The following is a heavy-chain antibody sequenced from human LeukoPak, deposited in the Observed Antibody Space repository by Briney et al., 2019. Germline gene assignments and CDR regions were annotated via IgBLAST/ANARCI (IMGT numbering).Heavy chain of an antibody. Sequence: GRSLRLSCAASGFTFSSYAMHWVRQVSGKGLEWVAVISYDGNNKYYADSVKGRFTISRDNSKNTLYLQMNSLRAEDTAVYYCARGPSRVGYYYGMDVWGKGTTVTVSS. CDR3: ARGPSRVGYYYGMDV. CDR1: GFTFSSYA. CDR2: ISYDGNNK. D-gene: IGHD5-24*01. J-gene: IGHJ6*04. V-gene: IGHV3-30*04.